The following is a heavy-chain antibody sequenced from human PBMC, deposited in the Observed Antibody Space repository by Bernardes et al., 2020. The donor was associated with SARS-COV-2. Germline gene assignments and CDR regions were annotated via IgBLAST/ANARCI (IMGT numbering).Heavy chain of an antibody. Sequence: APLKVSCKASGFTFSSYEVSWVRQASGQGLEWMGRMNPTSGDTGYAQKFQGRVTMTRNTSITTAYMELTGLTSEDTAVYFCARSIPLSSGWFHLDYWGPGTVVIVSS. J-gene: IGHJ4*02. V-gene: IGHV1-8*01. CDR1: GFTFSSYE. D-gene: IGHD6-19*01. CDR2: MNPTSGDT. CDR3: ARSIPLSSGWFHLDY.